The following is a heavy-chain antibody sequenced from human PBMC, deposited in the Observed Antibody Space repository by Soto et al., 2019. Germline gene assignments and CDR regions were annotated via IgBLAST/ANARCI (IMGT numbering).Heavy chain of an antibody. D-gene: IGHD5-18*01. V-gene: IGHV1-18*01. Sequence: ASVKVSCKASGYTFTSYGISWVRQAPGQGLEWMGWIRAYNGNTNYAQKLQGRVTMTTDTSTNTPYMELKSLRSDDTAVYYCASYTPIDKKVSPLDYWGQGTLVTVSS. J-gene: IGHJ4*02. CDR2: IRAYNGNT. CDR3: ASYTPIDKKVSPLDY. CDR1: GYTFTSYG.